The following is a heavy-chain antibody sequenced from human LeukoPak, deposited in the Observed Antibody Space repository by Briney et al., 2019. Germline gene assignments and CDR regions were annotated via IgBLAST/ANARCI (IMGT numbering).Heavy chain of an antibody. CDR1: GGSISSGGYY. J-gene: IGHJ4*02. Sequence: SETLSLTCTVSGGSISSGGYYWSWIRQPPGKGLEWIGYIYHSGSTYYNPSLKSRVTISVDRSKNQFSLKLSSVTAADTAVYYCARAGGYCSSTSCLRHFDYWGQGTLVTVSS. CDR3: ARAGGYCSSTSCLRHFDY. V-gene: IGHV4-30-2*01. CDR2: IYHSGST. D-gene: IGHD2-2*01.